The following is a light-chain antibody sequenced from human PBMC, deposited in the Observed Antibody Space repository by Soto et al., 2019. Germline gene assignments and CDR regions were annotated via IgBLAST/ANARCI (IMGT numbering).Light chain of an antibody. V-gene: IGLV2-8*01. Sequence: QSALTQPPSASGSPGQSVTISCTGTSSDVGAYNYVSWYQQHAGKPPKLVIYEVTNRPSGVPDRFSGSTSANTASLTVSVLQAEDEADYYCSSFASSNTWMFGGGTKVTVL. CDR1: SSDVGAYNY. J-gene: IGLJ3*02. CDR3: SSFASSNTWM. CDR2: EVT.